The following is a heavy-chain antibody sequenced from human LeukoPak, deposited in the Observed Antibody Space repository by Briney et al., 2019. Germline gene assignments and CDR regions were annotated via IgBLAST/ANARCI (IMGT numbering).Heavy chain of an antibody. Sequence: PGGSLRLSCAASGFAFSSYGMHWVRQAPGKGLEWVAFIGYDGSSKYYGDSVKGRFTIYRDNSKNTLYLQMNSLRAEDTAVYSCSREMESSCSRRNCYGWPDVWGKGTTVTVSS. D-gene: IGHD2-15*01. J-gene: IGHJ6*04. CDR1: GFAFSSYG. CDR3: SREMESSCSRRNCYGWPDV. V-gene: IGHV3-30*02. CDR2: IGYDGSSK.